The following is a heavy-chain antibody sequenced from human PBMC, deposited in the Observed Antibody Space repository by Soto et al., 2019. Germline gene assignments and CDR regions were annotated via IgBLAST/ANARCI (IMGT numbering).Heavy chain of an antibody. D-gene: IGHD4-17*01. CDR3: ARGLSVTLFDN. J-gene: IGHJ4*02. V-gene: IGHV4-31*03. CDR2: IYYSGST. CDR1: GGSISTGGYY. Sequence: QVQLQESGPGLVKPSQTLSLTCTVSGGSISTGGYYWTWIRQHPGKGLEWIGYIYYSGSTYYNPSLKSRVTISVETSNNQFSLKLSSVTAADTAVYYCARGLSVTLFDNWGQGTLVTVSS.